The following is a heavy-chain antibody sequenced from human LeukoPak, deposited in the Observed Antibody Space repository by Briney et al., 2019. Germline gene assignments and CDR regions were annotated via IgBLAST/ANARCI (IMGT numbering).Heavy chain of an antibody. J-gene: IGHJ3*02. Sequence: GASVKVSCKVSGGTFSNYGITWVRQAPGQGLEWRGAFIPIFGTPNYAQKFQGRVTITADESTTTSYMELSSLRSEDTAIYYCARDGTRIAASGNDAFDIWGQGTMVTVSS. CDR2: FIPIFGTP. CDR3: ARDGTRIAASGNDAFDI. D-gene: IGHD6-13*01. CDR1: GGTFSNYG. V-gene: IGHV1-69*13.